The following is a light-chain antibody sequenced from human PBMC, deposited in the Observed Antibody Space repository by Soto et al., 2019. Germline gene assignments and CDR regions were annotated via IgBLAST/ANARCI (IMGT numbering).Light chain of an antibody. Sequence: DIQMTQSPSSLSASVGDRVTITCQASQDISNYLNWYQQKPGKDPKLLIYDASNLETGVPSRFSGSGSGTDFTFTISRLQPEAIATYYCQQYDNLFTFGGGTKVEIK. J-gene: IGKJ4*01. CDR1: QDISNY. V-gene: IGKV1-33*01. CDR3: QQYDNLFT. CDR2: DAS.